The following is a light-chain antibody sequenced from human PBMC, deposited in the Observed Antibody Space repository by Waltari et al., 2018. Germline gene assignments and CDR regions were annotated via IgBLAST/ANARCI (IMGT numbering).Light chain of an antibody. J-gene: IGLJ2*01. CDR2: CNT. CDR3: HSYVNRLTRVH. V-gene: IGLV1-40*01. CDR1: SSNIGAGFD. Sequence: QSVLTQPPSVSGAPGQSVTISCTGTSSNIGAGFDVHWYQQVPGTAPKLLIYCNTQRPSGVPDRFSVSKTGSSAFMAITGLRAEDDADYYCHSYVNRLTRVHFRGGSSVTV.